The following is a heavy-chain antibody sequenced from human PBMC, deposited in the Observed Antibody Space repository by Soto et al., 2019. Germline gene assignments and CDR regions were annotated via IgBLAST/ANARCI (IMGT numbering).Heavy chain of an antibody. Sequence: QVQLVESGGGVVQPGRSLRLSCAASGFTFSTSGMHWVRQAPGKGLEWVAITSFDGSNRYYADSVKGRFTISRDNAKNTLYLKKNSLRVEDTAVYFCANTLSSSGSILGYWGQGPLVTVSS. V-gene: IGHV3-30*18. J-gene: IGHJ4*02. CDR2: TSFDGSNR. CDR3: ANTLSSSGSILGY. D-gene: IGHD6-13*01. CDR1: GFTFSTSG.